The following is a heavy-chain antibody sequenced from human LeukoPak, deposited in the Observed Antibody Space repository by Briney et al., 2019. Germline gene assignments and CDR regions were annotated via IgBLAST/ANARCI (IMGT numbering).Heavy chain of an antibody. V-gene: IGHV4-59*08. CDR2: IYYSGST. CDR1: GGSISSYY. Sequence: PSETLSLTCTVSGGSISSYYWSWIRQPPGKGLEWIGYIYYSGSTNYNPSLKSRVTISVDTSKNQFPLKLSSVTAADTAVYYCARLATRITMVRGATRNWFDPWGQGTLVTVSS. CDR3: ARLATRITMVRGATRNWFDP. J-gene: IGHJ5*02. D-gene: IGHD3-10*01.